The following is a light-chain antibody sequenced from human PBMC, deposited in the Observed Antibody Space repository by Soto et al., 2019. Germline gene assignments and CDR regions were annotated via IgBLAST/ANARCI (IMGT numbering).Light chain of an antibody. CDR1: QSVNSN. J-gene: IGKJ4*01. Sequence: EVVMTQSPATLSVSPGERATLSCRASQSVNSNLAWYQQKPGQAPRLLISGASTRATGIPARFSGSGSGTEFTLTINSLQSEDFAVYYCQQYNNWPITFGGGTKVEIK. V-gene: IGKV3D-15*01. CDR2: GAS. CDR3: QQYNNWPIT.